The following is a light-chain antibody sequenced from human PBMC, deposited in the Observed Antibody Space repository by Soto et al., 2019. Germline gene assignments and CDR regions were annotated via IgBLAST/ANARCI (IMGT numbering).Light chain of an antibody. CDR1: QSISSN. CDR3: QQYNQWPGT. J-gene: IGKJ1*01. V-gene: IGKV3-15*01. CDR2: GAS. Sequence: EIVLTQSPSTLSLSPGESATLSCRAIQSISSNLAWYQQKPGQSPRLLIYGASSRATGVPVRFSGSGSGVAFTLTISGLQSEDFAVYHCQQYNQWPGTFGQGTKVDIK.